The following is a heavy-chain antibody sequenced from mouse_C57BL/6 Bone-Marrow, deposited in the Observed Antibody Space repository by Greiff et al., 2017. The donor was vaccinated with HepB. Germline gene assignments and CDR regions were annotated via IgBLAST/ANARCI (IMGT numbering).Heavy chain of an antibody. V-gene: IGHV1-19*01. J-gene: IGHJ2*01. CDR2: INPYNGGT. CDR1: GYTFTDYY. D-gene: IGHD1-1*01. CDR3: GTTVVASYYFDY. Sequence: EVQLQQSGPVLVKPGASVKMSCKASGYTFTDYYMNWVKQSHGKSLEWIGVINPYNGGTSYNQKFKGKATLTVDKSSSTAYMELNSLTSEDSAVYYCGTTVVASYYFDYWGQGTTLTVSS.